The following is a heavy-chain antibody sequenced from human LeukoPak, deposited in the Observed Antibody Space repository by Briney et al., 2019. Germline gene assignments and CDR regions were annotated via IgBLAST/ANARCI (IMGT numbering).Heavy chain of an antibody. J-gene: IGHJ2*01. V-gene: IGHV4-30-2*01. Sequence: PSETLSLTCAVSGGSISSGGYSWSWIRQPPGQGLEWIGYIYHSGSTYYNPSLKSRVTISVDRSKNQFSLKLSSVTAADTAVYYCARDRVLLSPTTRVNWYFDLWGRGTLVTVSS. CDR3: ARDRVLLSPTTRVNWYFDL. D-gene: IGHD3-10*01. CDR2: IYHSGST. CDR1: GGSISSGGYS.